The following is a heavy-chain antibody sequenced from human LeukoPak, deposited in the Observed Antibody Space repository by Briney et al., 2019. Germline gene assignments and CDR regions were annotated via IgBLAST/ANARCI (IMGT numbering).Heavy chain of an antibody. J-gene: IGHJ6*03. D-gene: IGHD6-13*01. V-gene: IGHV4-34*01. Sequence: SETLSLTCTVSGGSISSYYWSWIRQPPGKGLEWIGEINHSGSTNYNPSLKSRVTISVDTSKNQFSLKLSSVTAADTAVYYCARRYSSSWYNFGYYYYYMDVWGKGTTVTISS. CDR1: GGSISSYY. CDR3: ARRYSSSWYNFGYYYYYMDV. CDR2: INHSGST.